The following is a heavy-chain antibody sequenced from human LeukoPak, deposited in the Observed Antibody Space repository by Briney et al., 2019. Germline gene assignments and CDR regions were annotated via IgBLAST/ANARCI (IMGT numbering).Heavy chain of an antibody. J-gene: IGHJ4*02. Sequence: SVKVSCKASGGTFSSYAISWVRQAPGRGLEWMGGIIPILGTANYAQKFQGRVTITADESTSTAYMELSSLRSEDAAVYYCARDRNGGYSDYWGQGTLVTVSS. D-gene: IGHD2-8*01. V-gene: IGHV1-69*13. CDR2: IIPILGTA. CDR3: ARDRNGGYSDY. CDR1: GGTFSSYA.